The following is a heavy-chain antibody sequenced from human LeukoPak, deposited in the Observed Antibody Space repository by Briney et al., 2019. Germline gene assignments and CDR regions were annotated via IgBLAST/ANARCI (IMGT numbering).Heavy chain of an antibody. Sequence: PGGSLRLSCAASGFTFSNLAMSWVRQAPGQGLEWGSSLSGSGISTYYADSLKGRFTISRDNFKNTLFLQLNSLRAEDTAVYYCAKDLRGYDMDFYYWGQGTLVTVSS. CDR2: LSGSGIST. D-gene: IGHD3-22*01. CDR1: GFTFSNLA. J-gene: IGHJ4*02. CDR3: AKDLRGYDMDFYY. V-gene: IGHV3-23*01.